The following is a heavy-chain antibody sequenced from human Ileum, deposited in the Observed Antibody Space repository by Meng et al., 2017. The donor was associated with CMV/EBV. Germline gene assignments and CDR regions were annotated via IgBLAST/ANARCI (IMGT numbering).Heavy chain of an antibody. CDR1: GDFIESGDYS. D-gene: IGHD2-21*01. J-gene: IGHJ4*02. CDR2: RHKNGND. Sequence: QVQPQGAGPGLRNPSQTLSLTGSFSGDFIESGDYSWNWVRQPPGKGLEWIGQRHKNGNDNYNASLKSRVTISIDTSKNQFSLTLTSVTAADTAVYYCTIYYGGVGGRGYWAQGTLVTVSS. V-gene: IGHV4-61*02. CDR3: TIYYGGVGGRGY.